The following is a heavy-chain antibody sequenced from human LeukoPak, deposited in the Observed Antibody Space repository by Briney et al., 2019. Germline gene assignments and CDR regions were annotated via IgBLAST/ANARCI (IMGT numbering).Heavy chain of an antibody. CDR3: ARAVGYSSSRPVDY. D-gene: IGHD6-13*01. CDR1: GESHSRFY. Sequence: SETLSLTCAVSGESHSRFYWSWIRQSPGRGLEWIGEINHSGSPNYNPSLKSRVTISVDTSKNQFSLKLSSVTAADTAVYYCARAVGYSSSRPVDYWGQGTLVTVSS. J-gene: IGHJ4*02. V-gene: IGHV4-34*01. CDR2: INHSGSP.